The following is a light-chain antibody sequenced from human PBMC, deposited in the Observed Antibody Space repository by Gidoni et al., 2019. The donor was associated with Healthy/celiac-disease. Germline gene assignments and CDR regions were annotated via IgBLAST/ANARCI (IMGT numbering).Light chain of an antibody. J-gene: IGKJ1*01. CDR1: QSVSSN. Sequence: EIVMTQSPATLSVSPGERATLSCRASQSVSSNLAWYQQKPGQAPRLLIYGASTRATGIPARCSGSGSGTEFNLTISSLQAEDFAVYYCQQYNNWLTWTFGQGTKVEIK. CDR2: GAS. CDR3: QQYNNWLTWT. V-gene: IGKV3-15*01.